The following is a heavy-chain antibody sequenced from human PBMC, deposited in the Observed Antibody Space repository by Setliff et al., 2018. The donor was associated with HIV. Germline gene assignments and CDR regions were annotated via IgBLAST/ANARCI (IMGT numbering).Heavy chain of an antibody. CDR1: GFTFSSYA. CDR2: ISGSGGST. J-gene: IGHJ4*02. Sequence: GGSLRLSCAASGFTFSSYAMSWVRQAPGKGLEWVSAISGSGGSTYYADSVKGRFIISRDTSKNTLYLQMSSLRPDDTAIYYCVKPYTGYYYDGSVYDDFWGQGTLVTV. V-gene: IGHV3-23*01. CDR3: VKPYTGYYYDGSVYDDF. D-gene: IGHD3-22*01.